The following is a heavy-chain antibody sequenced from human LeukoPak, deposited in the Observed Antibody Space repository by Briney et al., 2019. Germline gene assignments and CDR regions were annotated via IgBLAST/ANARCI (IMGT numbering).Heavy chain of an antibody. D-gene: IGHD6-25*01. CDR2: ISAHNGNT. V-gene: IGHV1-18*01. CDR3: ARATARSGYSSGRVDP. Sequence: ASVKVSCKASGYTFTSYGISWVRQAPGQGLEWTGWISAHNGNTNYAQKLQGRVTMTTDTSTSTAYMELRSLRSDDTAVYYCARATARSGYSSGRVDPWGQGTLVTVSS. J-gene: IGHJ5*02. CDR1: GYTFTSYG.